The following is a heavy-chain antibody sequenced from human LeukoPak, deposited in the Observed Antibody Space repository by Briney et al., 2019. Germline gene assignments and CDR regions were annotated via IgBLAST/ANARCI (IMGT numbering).Heavy chain of an antibody. CDR3: ARGGYISSYYGWFDP. J-gene: IGHJ5*02. CDR2: INPNSGGT. V-gene: IGHV1-2*02. CDR1: GYTFTDYY. Sequence: ASVKVSCKASGYTFTDYYLYWVPQGPGQGLELMVWINPNSGGTNYAQKFQGRVTVTRDTSISIVYMELSRLTSDDTAVYYCARGGYISSYYGWFDPWGQGTLVTVSS. D-gene: IGHD6-13*01.